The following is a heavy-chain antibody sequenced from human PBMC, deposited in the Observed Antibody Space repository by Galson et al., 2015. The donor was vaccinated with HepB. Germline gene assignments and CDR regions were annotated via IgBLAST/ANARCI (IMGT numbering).Heavy chain of an antibody. Sequence: SLRLSCAASGFTFSSYAMSWVRQAPGKGLEWVSAISGSGGSTYYADSVKGRFTISRDNSKNTLYLQMNSLRAEDTAVYYCANQKAYNSDLVYWGQGTLVTVSS. CDR1: GFTFSSYA. CDR3: ANQKAYNSDLVY. V-gene: IGHV3-23*01. CDR2: ISGSGGST. D-gene: IGHD6-19*01. J-gene: IGHJ4*02.